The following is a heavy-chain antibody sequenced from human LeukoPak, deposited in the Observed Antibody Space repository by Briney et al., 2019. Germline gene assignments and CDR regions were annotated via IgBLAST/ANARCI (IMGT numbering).Heavy chain of an antibody. Sequence: PSETLSLTCTVSGGSISTSYYYWGWIRQPPGKGLEWIGNIHNSESTYYNPSLKSRVTISVDTSKNQFSLKLSSVTAADTAVYYCARRSSSWYFFDYWGQGTLVTVSS. CDR1: GGSISTSYYY. CDR2: IHNSEST. V-gene: IGHV4-39*01. D-gene: IGHD6-13*01. CDR3: ARRSSSWYFFDY. J-gene: IGHJ4*02.